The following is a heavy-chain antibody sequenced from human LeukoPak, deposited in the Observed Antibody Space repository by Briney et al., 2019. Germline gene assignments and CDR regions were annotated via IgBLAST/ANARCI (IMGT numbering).Heavy chain of an antibody. D-gene: IGHD3-22*01. J-gene: IGHJ4*02. Sequence: GGSLRLSCAASGFTFSSYGMHWVRQAPGKGLEWVAVIWYDGSNKYYADSVKGRFTISRENSKNTLYLQMNSLRAEDTAVYYCVTMIESFDYWGQGTLVTVSS. CDR2: IWYDGSNK. CDR3: VTMIESFDY. CDR1: GFTFSSYG. V-gene: IGHV3-33*01.